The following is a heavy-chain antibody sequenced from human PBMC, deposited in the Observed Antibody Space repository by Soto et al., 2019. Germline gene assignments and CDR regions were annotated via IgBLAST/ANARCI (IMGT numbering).Heavy chain of an antibody. D-gene: IGHD6-19*01. CDR1: GFSLSTSGVG. CDR2: IYWDDDK. Sequence: QITLKESGPTLVKPTQTLTLTCTFSGFSLSTSGVGVGWIRQPPGKALEWLALIYWDDDKRYSPSLKSRLTTHKLTXXNQVVLTMTNMDPVDTATYYCAHISSQEPYWYFDLWGRGTLVTVSS. V-gene: IGHV2-5*02. J-gene: IGHJ2*01. CDR3: AHISSQEPYWYFDL.